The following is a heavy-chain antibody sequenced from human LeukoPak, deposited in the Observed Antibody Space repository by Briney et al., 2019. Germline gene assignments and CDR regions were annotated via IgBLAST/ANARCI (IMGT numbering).Heavy chain of an antibody. CDR1: GFTFDDYA. V-gene: IGHV3-9*01. CDR2: ISWNSGSI. J-gene: IGHJ6*02. CDR3: AKDASMDV. Sequence: GRSLRLSCAASGFTFDDYATHWVRQAPGKGLEWVSGISWNSGSIGYADSVKGRFTISRDNAKNSLYLQMNSLRAEDTALYYCAKDASMDVWGQGTTVTVSS.